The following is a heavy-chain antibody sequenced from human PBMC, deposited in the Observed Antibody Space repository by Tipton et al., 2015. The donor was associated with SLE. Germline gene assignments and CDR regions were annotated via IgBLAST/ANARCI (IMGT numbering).Heavy chain of an antibody. CDR1: GFTFNNAW. J-gene: IGHJ2*01. D-gene: IGHD6-13*01. CDR3: AREQQLADWYFDL. CDR2: ISGTGAHI. V-gene: IGHV3-21*01. Sequence: SLRLSCTASGFTFNNAWMNWVRQAPGKGLEWVSSISGTGAHIYYADSVKDRFTISRSNSKNSLFLQMNNLSAEDTAIYYCAREQQLADWYFDLWGRGTLVSVSS.